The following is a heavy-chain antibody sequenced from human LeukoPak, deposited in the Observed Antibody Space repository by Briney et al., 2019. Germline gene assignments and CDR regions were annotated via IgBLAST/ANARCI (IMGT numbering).Heavy chain of an antibody. CDR2: ISGSGGST. D-gene: IGHD2-2*01. CDR1: GFTFSSYA. Sequence: GGSLRLSCAASGFTFSSYAMSWVRQAPGKGLEWVSAISGSGGSTYYADSVKGRFTISRDNAKNSLYLQMNSLRAEDTAVYYCARMPNIVVVPAADDAFDIWGQGTMVTVSS. V-gene: IGHV3-23*01. J-gene: IGHJ3*02. CDR3: ARMPNIVVVPAADDAFDI.